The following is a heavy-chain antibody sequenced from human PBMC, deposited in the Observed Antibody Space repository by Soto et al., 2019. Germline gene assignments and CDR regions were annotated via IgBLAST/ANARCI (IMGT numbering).Heavy chain of an antibody. V-gene: IGHV4-34*01. CDR1: GGSFSDYY. D-gene: IGHD6-6*01. Sequence: SETLSLTCAVYGGSFSDYYWSWIRQPPGKGLEWMGEINQSGSTNYNPSLKSRVTISVDPSKNQFSLKLTSVSAADTAVYYCAMTTRSSYLANFEFWGKGSLVT. J-gene: IGHJ4*02. CDR3: AMTTRSSYLANFEF. CDR2: INQSGST.